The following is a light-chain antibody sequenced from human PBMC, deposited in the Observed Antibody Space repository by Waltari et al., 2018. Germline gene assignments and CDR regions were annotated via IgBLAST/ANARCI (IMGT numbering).Light chain of an antibody. CDR1: SSNIGNNY. Sequence: QSVLTQPPSVSAAPGQRVTISCSGGSSNIGNNYVSWYRQFPGTAPKLLIYEDNERPSGVPGRSSGSKSGTSATLDITVLQAGDEADYYCGTWDSSLSGAVFGGGTHLTVL. CDR3: GTWDSSLSGAV. V-gene: IGLV1-51*02. CDR2: EDN. J-gene: IGLJ7*01.